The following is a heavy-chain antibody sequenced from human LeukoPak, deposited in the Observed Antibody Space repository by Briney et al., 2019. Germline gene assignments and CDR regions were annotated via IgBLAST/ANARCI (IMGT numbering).Heavy chain of an antibody. CDR3: ASGVGYCSSTSCYWGDYFDY. Sequence: ASVKVSCKASGYTFTSYGISWVRQAPGQGLEWMGWISAYNGNTNYAQKLQGRVTMTTDTSTSTAYMELRNLRSDDTAVYYCASGVGYCSSTSCYWGDYFDYWGQGTLVTVSS. J-gene: IGHJ4*02. CDR1: GYTFTSYG. CDR2: ISAYNGNT. D-gene: IGHD2-2*01. V-gene: IGHV1-18*01.